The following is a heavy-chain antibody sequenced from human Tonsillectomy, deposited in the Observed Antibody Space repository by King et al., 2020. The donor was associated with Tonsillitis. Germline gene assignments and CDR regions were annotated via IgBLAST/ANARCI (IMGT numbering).Heavy chain of an antibody. CDR3: ANILRIATFDK. CDR1: GFTFSRFG. CDR2: IRYDGSNT. J-gene: IGHJ4*02. Sequence: VQLVESGGGVVQPGGSLRLSCAASGFTFSRFGMNWVRQAPGKGLEWVAFIRYDGSNTYYTDSVKGRFTISRDNSKNTLYFQMNSLTVVDSAVYYCANILRIATFDKWGQGTLVTVSS. D-gene: IGHD2-21*01. V-gene: IGHV3-30*02.